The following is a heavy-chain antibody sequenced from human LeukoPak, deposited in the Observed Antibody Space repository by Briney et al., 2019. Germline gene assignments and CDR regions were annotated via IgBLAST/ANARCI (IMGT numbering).Heavy chain of an antibody. Sequence: GESLKISCKGSGYSFTSYWISWVRQVPGKGLEWMGRIDPSDSYTNYSPSFQGHVTISADKSISTAYLQWSSLKASDTAMYYCARQKQQLVNYYYGMDVWGQGTTVTVSS. CDR1: GYSFTSYW. CDR2: IDPSDSYT. CDR3: ARQKQQLVNYYYGMDV. V-gene: IGHV5-10-1*01. J-gene: IGHJ6*02. D-gene: IGHD6-13*01.